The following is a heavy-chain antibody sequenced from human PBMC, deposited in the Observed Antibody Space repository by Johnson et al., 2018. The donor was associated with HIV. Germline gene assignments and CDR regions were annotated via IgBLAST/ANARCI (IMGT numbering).Heavy chain of an antibody. CDR3: ARSGPNWAFDF. Sequence: VQLVESGGGLAKPAWSPRLSCAASQFTFSSYYMNCVRQAPGNGLELVGQVNPNGGRKYLTDSGKDRFTISRDNAKNSLYLQMNSLRAEDTAVYYCARSGPNWAFDFWGQGTMVTVSS. J-gene: IGHJ3*01. D-gene: IGHD1-1*01. CDR1: QFTFSSYY. V-gene: IGHV3-25*03. CDR2: VNPNGGRK.